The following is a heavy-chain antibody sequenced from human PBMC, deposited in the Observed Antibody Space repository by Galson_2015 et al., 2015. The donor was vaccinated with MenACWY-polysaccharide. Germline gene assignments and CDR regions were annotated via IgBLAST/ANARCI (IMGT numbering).Heavy chain of an antibody. CDR3: ARDNSGDYYDRSGYLDF. V-gene: IGHV3-43*01. Sequence: SLRLSCAASGFTFDDHTMHWVRQAPGKGLQWVSLISWDGSTAYYADAVQGRFTISRDNGKNSLYLQMSSLRNEDTAFYSCARDNSGDYYDRSGYLDFWGQGTLVTVSS. CDR2: ISWDGSTA. CDR1: GFTFDDHT. J-gene: IGHJ4*02. D-gene: IGHD3-22*01.